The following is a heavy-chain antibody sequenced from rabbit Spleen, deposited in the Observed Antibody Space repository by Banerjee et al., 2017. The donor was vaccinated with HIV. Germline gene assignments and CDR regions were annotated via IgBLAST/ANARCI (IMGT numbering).Heavy chain of an antibody. CDR2: VYAGSSGST. V-gene: IGHV1S40*01. D-gene: IGHD6-1*01. CDR3: ARHYSYSYVDYGMDL. J-gene: IGHJ6*01. Sequence: QSLEESGGGLVKPGASLTLTCKASGFSFNSGYDMCWVRQAPGKGLEWVACVYAGSSGSTYSATWAKGRFTISKTSSTTVTLQMASLTAADTATYFCARHYSYSYVDYGMDLWGPGTLVTVS. CDR1: GFSFNSGYD.